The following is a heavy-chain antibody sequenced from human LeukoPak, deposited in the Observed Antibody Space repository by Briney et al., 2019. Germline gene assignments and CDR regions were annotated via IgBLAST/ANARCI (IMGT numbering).Heavy chain of an antibody. D-gene: IGHD1-7*01. CDR2: INTDGSST. V-gene: IGHV3-74*01. CDR3: ARDRTGTFYYYYYYMDV. CDR1: GFTFSSYW. J-gene: IGHJ6*03. Sequence: TGGSLRLSCAASGFTFSSYWMHWVRQAPGKGLVWVSRINTDGSSTSYADSVKGRFTISRDNAKNTLYLQMNSLRAEDTAVYYCARDRTGTFYYYYYYMDVWGKGTTVTVSS.